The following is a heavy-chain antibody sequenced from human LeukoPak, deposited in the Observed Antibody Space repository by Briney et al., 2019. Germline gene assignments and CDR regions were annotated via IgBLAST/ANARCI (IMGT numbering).Heavy chain of an antibody. V-gene: IGHV3-30*04. Sequence: GGSLRLSCAASGFTFSNYAMNWLCQSPGKGLQWVAAIPTDGSDKNYADSVKGRFTISRDNSKNTLYLEMNSLRAEDTAVYYCAKDRDDYYDSSGYYFDYWGQGTLVTVSS. CDR1: GFTFSNYA. CDR3: AKDRDDYYDSSGYYFDY. J-gene: IGHJ4*02. CDR2: IPTDGSDK. D-gene: IGHD3-22*01.